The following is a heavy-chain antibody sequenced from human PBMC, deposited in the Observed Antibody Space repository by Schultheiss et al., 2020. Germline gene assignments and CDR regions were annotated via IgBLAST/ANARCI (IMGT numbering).Heavy chain of an antibody. V-gene: IGHV1-8*02. Sequence: ASVKVSCKASGYTFTSYGISWVRQATGQGLEWMGWMNPNSGNTGYAQKFQGRVTMTRNTSISTAYMELSSLRSEDTAVYYCARDSAHDYGALPLDYWGQGTLVTVSS. CDR1: GYTFTSYG. CDR2: MNPNSGNT. J-gene: IGHJ4*02. CDR3: ARDSAHDYGALPLDY. D-gene: IGHD4-17*01.